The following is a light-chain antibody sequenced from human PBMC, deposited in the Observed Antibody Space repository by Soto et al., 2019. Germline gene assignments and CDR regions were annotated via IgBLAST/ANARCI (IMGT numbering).Light chain of an antibody. CDR3: QQRSNWPQFT. V-gene: IGKV3-11*01. CDR2: DAS. J-gene: IGKJ3*01. Sequence: EIVLTQSPATLSLSPGERATLSCRASQSVSSHLAWYQQKPGQAPRLLIYDASNRATGIPARFSGSGSGTDFTLTISSLEPEDFAVYYCQQRSNWPQFTFGPGTKVDLK. CDR1: QSVSSH.